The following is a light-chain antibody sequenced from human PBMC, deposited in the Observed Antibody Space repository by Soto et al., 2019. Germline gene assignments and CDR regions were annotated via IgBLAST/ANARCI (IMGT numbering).Light chain of an antibody. CDR1: QSVSSSY. J-gene: IGKJ1*01. Sequence: EIVLTQSPGTLSLSPGERVTLSCRASQSVSSSYLAWYQQKPGQAPRLLIYGASSRATGIPDRFSGSGSGTDFTLTISRLEPEDCAVYYCQHYGSSPRTFGQGTKVEIK. CDR3: QHYGSSPRT. CDR2: GAS. V-gene: IGKV3-20*01.